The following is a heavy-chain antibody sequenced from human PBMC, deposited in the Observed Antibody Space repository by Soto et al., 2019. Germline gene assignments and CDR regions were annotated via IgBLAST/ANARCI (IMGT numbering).Heavy chain of an antibody. CDR3: AKGKVQYSSSSEAFDY. D-gene: IGHD6-6*01. CDR1: GFTFSSYA. Sequence: EVQLLESGGGLVQPRGSLRLSCAATGFTFSSYAMSWVRQAPGKGLEWVSGVSGNGDTTYYADSVKGRFTVSRDNSKYTLYLQMNSLKAEDTAVYYCAKGKVQYSSSSEAFDYWGQGTLVTVSS. J-gene: IGHJ4*02. CDR2: VSGNGDTT. V-gene: IGHV3-23*01.